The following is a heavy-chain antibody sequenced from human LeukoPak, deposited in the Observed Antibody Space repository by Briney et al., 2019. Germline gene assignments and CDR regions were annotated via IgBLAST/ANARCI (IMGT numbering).Heavy chain of an antibody. V-gene: IGHV3-23*01. CDR1: GFTFNSYA. CDR3: ARDLRRDGYNTFDI. D-gene: IGHD5-24*01. J-gene: IGHJ3*02. Sequence: GGSLRLSCAASGFTFNSYAMSWVRQAPGKGLEWVSVISGSGGSTYYADSVKGRFTISRDNSKNTLYLQMNSLRAEDTAVYYCARDLRRDGYNTFDIWGQGTMVTVSS. CDR2: ISGSGGST.